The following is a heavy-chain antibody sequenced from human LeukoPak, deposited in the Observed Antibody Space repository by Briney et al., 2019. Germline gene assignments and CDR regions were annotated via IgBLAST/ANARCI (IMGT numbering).Heavy chain of an antibody. D-gene: IGHD2-2*01. CDR3: ARQHKSAAVIDNAFDI. V-gene: IGHV1-3*01. Sequence: ASVKVSCETSGYTFTNYAMHWVRQAPGQRLEWMGWINAGNGDTKYPQKFQGRVTITRDTSASTAYMKVSSLRSVDTAVYYCARQHKSAAVIDNAFDIWGQGTMVTVSS. J-gene: IGHJ3*02. CDR2: INAGNGDT. CDR1: GYTFTNYA.